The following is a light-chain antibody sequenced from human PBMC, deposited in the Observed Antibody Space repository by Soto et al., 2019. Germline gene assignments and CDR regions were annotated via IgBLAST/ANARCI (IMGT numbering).Light chain of an antibody. V-gene: IGKV1-5*01. J-gene: IGKJ2*02. CDR3: QQYSSYSSCT. Sequence: IQLTQSPSSLSASVRDRVTITCRASQSFSTWLAWYQQKPGKAPELLIYDVSNLESGVPSRFSGSGSGTEFTLTISSLQPDDFATYYCQQYSSYSSCTFGQGTK. CDR1: QSFSTW. CDR2: DVS.